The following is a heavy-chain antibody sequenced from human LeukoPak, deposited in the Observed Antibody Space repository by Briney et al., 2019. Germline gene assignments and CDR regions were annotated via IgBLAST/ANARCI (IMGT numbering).Heavy chain of an antibody. CDR2: IYYTGST. CDR3: ARVPLV. CDR1: GGSISTGGYY. V-gene: IGHV4-31*03. J-gene: IGHJ4*02. Sequence: SETLSLTCTVSGGSISTGGYYWSWIRQNPGKGLEWIGYIYYTGSTYYNSSLKSRVTISVDTSKNQFSLKPTSVTAADTAVYYCARVPLVWGQGSLVTVSS.